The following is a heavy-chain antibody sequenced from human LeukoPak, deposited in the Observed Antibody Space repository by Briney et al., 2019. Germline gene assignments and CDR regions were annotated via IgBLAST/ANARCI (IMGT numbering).Heavy chain of an antibody. Sequence: SETLSLTCTVSGGSISSYYRSWIRQPPGKGLEWIGYIYYSGSTNYNPSLKSRVTISVDTSKNQFSLKLSSVTAADTAVYYCARHFSATGGFDYWGQGTLVTVSS. J-gene: IGHJ4*02. D-gene: IGHD1-14*01. CDR3: ARHFSATGGFDY. V-gene: IGHV4-59*08. CDR1: GGSISSYY. CDR2: IYYSGST.